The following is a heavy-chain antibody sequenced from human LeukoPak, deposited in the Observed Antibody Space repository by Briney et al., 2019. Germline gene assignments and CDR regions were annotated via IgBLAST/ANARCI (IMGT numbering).Heavy chain of an antibody. CDR1: GGSFSGYY. CDR3: ARVAYGDPYFDY. J-gene: IGHJ4*02. D-gene: IGHD4-17*01. Sequence: PSETLSLTCAVYGGSFSGYYWSWTRQPPGKGLEWIGEINHSGSTNYNPSLKSRVTISVDTSKNQFSPKLSSVTAADTAVYYCARVAYGDPYFDYWGQGTLVTVSS. V-gene: IGHV4-34*01. CDR2: INHSGST.